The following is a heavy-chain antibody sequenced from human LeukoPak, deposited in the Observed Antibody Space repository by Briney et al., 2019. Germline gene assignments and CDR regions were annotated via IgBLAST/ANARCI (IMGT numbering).Heavy chain of an antibody. V-gene: IGHV4-39*01. J-gene: IGHJ3*02. CDR1: GGSISSSSYY. CDR3: ARRSSGWYGQDAFDI. D-gene: IGHD6-19*01. Sequence: SETLSLTCTVSGGSISSSSYYWGWIRQPPGKGLEWIGSIYYSGSTYYNPSLKSRVTISVDTPKNQFSLKLSSVTAADTAVYYCARRSSGWYGQDAFDIWGQGTMVTVSS. CDR2: IYYSGST.